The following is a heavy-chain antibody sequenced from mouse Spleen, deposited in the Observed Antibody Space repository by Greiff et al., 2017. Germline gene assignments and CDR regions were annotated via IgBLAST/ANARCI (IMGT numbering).Heavy chain of an antibody. V-gene: IGHV1-26*01. CDR2: INPNNGGT. CDR3: AREGGYDEGYFDY. J-gene: IGHJ2*01. CDR1: GYTFTDYY. D-gene: IGHD2-2*01. Sequence: EVQLQQSGPELVKPGASVKISCKASGYTFTDYYMNWVKQSHGKSLEWIGDINPNNGGTSYNQKFKGKATLTVDKSSSTAYMELRSLTSEDSAVYYCAREGGYDEGYFDYWGQGTTLTVSS.